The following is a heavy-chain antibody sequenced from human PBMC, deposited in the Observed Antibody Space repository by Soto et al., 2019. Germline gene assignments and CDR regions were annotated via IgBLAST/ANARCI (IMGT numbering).Heavy chain of an antibody. V-gene: IGHV4-30-4*02. CDR3: ARADYGDSLID. D-gene: IGHD4-17*01. Sequence: SETLSLTCTVSGGSISSGDYYWSWIRQPPGKGLEWIGYIYYSGSTYYNPSLKSRVTISVDTPASTAYMGLSSLRSEDTAVYYCARADYGDSLIDWGQGTQVTVSS. CDR1: GGSISSGDYY. J-gene: IGHJ4*02. CDR2: IYYSGST.